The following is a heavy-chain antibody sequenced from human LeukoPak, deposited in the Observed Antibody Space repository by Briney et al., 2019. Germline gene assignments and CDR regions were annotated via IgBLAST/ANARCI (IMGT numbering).Heavy chain of an antibody. Sequence: PGGSLRLSCAASGFIFSSYAMSWVRQAPGKGLEWVSTISGSGGSTYYADSVKDRFTISRDNSKNTLYLQMNSLRAEDTAVYYCAKLEAAAGTFDYWGQGTLVTVSS. V-gene: IGHV3-23*01. D-gene: IGHD6-13*01. CDR2: ISGSGGST. CDR3: AKLEAAAGTFDY. CDR1: GFIFSSYA. J-gene: IGHJ4*02.